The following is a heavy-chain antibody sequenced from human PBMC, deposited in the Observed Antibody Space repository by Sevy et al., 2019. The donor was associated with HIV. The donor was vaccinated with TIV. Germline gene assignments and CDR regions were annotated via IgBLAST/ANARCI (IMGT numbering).Heavy chain of an antibody. CDR2: IKQDGSEK. Sequence: GGSLRLSCAASGFTFSSYWMSWVRQAPGKGLEWVANIKQDGSEKYYVDSVKGRFTISRDNAKNSLFLQMNSLRAEDTAVYYCARFLGVTMVRGVIITGFDYWGQGTLVTVSS. D-gene: IGHD3-10*01. V-gene: IGHV3-7*01. CDR3: ARFLGVTMVRGVIITGFDY. CDR1: GFTFSSYW. J-gene: IGHJ4*02.